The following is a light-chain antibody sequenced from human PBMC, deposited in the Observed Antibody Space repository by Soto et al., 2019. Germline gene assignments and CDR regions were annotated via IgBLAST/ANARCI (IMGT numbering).Light chain of an antibody. CDR2: EVR. V-gene: IGLV2-14*03. Sequence: QSALTQPASVSGSPGQSITISCTGTSSDIGAYDYVSWHQQHPGKAPKLMIYEVRNRPSGVSYRFSGSKSGNTASLTISGLQAEDEADYYCSSYTRSSTWVFGGGTSSPS. CDR3: SSYTRSSTWV. J-gene: IGLJ3*02. CDR1: SSDIGAYDY.